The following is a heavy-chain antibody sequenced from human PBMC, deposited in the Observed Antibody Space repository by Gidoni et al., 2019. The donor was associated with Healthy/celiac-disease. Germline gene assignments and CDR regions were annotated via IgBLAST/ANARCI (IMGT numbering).Heavy chain of an antibody. Sequence: QITLKESGPTLVKPPQTLTLTCTFPGFQLSTRGVGVGWIRQPPGKSLEWLALTYWHDDKRYSPSLNSRLTITKDTSKNQVVLTMTNMDPVYTATYYCAHSSYYYDSSGYYGFHDYWGQGTLVTVSS. V-gene: IGHV2-5*01. J-gene: IGHJ4*02. D-gene: IGHD3-22*01. CDR1: GFQLSTRGVG. CDR2: TYWHDDK. CDR3: AHSSYYYDSSGYYGFHDY.